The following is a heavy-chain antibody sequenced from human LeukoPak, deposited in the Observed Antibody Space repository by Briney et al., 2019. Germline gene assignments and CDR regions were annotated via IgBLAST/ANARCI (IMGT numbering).Heavy chain of an antibody. Sequence: GGSLRLSCAASGFTFSACTMNWVRQAPGKGLEWVSSITTTSTFYADSVKGRFTISRDNARNSLYLQMDSLRADDTGVYYCARDSVEAAVSDYWGQGTLVTVSS. J-gene: IGHJ4*02. CDR3: ARDSVEAAVSDY. CDR2: ITTTSTF. CDR1: GFTFSACT. V-gene: IGHV3-21*01. D-gene: IGHD6-13*01.